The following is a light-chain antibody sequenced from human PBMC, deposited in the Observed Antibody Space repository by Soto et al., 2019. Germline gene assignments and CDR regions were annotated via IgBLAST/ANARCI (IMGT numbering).Light chain of an antibody. CDR1: LSISSW. Sequence: DIQIAQSPSTLSAAVGVRGTITCLPSLSISSWLAWYQQKPGKAPKLLIYDAYRLESGVPSRFSGRGSGTGFAHTISSLQPDDFATYYRQHYNSYSVSFGQGTK. J-gene: IGKJ2*03. CDR3: QHYNSYSVS. V-gene: IGKV1-5*01. CDR2: DAY.